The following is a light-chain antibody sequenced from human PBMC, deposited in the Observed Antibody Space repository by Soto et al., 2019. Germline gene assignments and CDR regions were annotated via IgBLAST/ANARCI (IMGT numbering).Light chain of an antibody. CDR1: QSVSSY. Sequence: EIVLTQSPATLSLSPGERATLSCRASQSVSSYLAWYQQKPGQAPRLLIYDASNRATGIPARFSGSGSGTDFTLTISSLETEDLAVYYCQQSYSISMYTFGQGTKVDIK. J-gene: IGKJ2*01. V-gene: IGKV3-11*01. CDR2: DAS. CDR3: QQSYSISMYT.